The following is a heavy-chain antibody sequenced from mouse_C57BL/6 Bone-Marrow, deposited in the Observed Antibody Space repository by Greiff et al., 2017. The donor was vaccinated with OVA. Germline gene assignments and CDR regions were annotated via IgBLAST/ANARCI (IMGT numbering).Heavy chain of an antibody. CDR3: AKIYYGSSYWYFDV. V-gene: IGHV1-80*01. Sequence: QVQLQQSGAELVKPGASVKIPCKASGYAFSSYWMNWVKQRPGKGLEWIGQIYPGDGDTNYNGKFKGKATLTADKSSSTAYMQLSSLTSEDSAVYFCAKIYYGSSYWYFDVWGTGTTVTVSS. CDR2: IYPGDGDT. CDR1: GYAFSSYW. D-gene: IGHD1-1*01. J-gene: IGHJ1*03.